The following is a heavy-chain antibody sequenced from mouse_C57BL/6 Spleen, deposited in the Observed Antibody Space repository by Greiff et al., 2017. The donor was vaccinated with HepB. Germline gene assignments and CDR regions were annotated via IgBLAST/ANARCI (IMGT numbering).Heavy chain of an antibody. CDR2: ISDGGSYT. J-gene: IGHJ2*01. CDR1: GFTFSSYA. D-gene: IGHD1-1*01. V-gene: IGHV5-4*01. Sequence: EVKLMESGGGLVKPGGSLKLSCAASGFTFSSYAMSWVRQTPEKRLEWVATISDGGSYTNYPDNVKGRFTISRDNAKNNLYLQMSHLKSEDTAMYYCAREVPDYYGSSYFDYWGQGTTLTVSS. CDR3: AREVPDYYGSSYFDY.